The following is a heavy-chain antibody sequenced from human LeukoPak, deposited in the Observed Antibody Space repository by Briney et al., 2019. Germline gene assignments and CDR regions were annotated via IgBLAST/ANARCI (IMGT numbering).Heavy chain of an antibody. J-gene: IGHJ3*02. Sequence: SETLSLTCAVSGVSISSSNWWSWFRQSPGKGLEWIGEVYDSGAANYHPSLRSRVTISVDKAKNQLSLSLRSVTAADTAVYYCARDARWLQPRIDAFDIWGQGTMVTVSS. CDR2: VYDSGAA. CDR3: ARDARWLQPRIDAFDI. V-gene: IGHV4-4*02. D-gene: IGHD5-24*01. CDR1: GVSISSSNW.